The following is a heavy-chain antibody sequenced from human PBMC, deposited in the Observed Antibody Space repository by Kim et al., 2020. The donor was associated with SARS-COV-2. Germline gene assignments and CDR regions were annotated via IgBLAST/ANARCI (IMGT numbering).Heavy chain of an antibody. CDR1: GGSISSSSYY. V-gene: IGHV4-39*01. Sequence: SETLSLTCTVSGGSISSSSYYWGWIRQPPGKGLEWIGSIYYSGSTYYNPSLKSRVTISVDTSKNQFSLKLSSVTAADTAVYYCARRALHVVVAARIDYWGQGTLVTVSS. CDR2: IYYSGST. CDR3: ARRALHVVVAARIDY. D-gene: IGHD2-15*01. J-gene: IGHJ4*02.